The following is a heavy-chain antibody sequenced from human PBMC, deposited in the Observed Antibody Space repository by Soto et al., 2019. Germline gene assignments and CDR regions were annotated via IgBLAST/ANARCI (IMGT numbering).Heavy chain of an antibody. J-gene: IGHJ3*02. D-gene: IGHD2-21*02. CDR3: ASGYCGGDCYDDAFDI. CDR2: ISISSSYI. Sequence: GGSLRLSCAASGFTFSSYSMNWVRQAPGKGLEWVSSISISSSYIYYADSAKGRFTISRDNAKNSLYLQMNSLRAEDTAVYYCASGYCGGDCYDDAFDIWGQGTMVTVSS. CDR1: GFTFSSYS. V-gene: IGHV3-21*01.